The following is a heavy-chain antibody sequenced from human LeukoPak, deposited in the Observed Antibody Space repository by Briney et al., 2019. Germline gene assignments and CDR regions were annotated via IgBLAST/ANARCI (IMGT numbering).Heavy chain of an antibody. CDR2: IGVYNGNT. CDR3: ARDLFVEDSGNYFFS. CDR1: GYSFSNYG. J-gene: IGHJ5*02. Sequence: GASVKVSCKTSGYSFSNYGITWVRQAPGQGLEWMGWIGVYNGNTKYAQNLQDRVSMTTDAPTNTAYMELRSLRSDDTAVYYCARDLFVEDSGNYFFSWGQGTLVTVSS. V-gene: IGHV1-18*01. D-gene: IGHD3-10*01.